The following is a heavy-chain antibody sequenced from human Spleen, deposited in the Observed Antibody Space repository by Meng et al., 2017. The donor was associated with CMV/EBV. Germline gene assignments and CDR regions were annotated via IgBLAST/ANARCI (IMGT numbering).Heavy chain of an antibody. V-gene: IGHV3-23*01. CDR2: ISGSGGST. J-gene: IGHJ4*02. CDR1: GFTFSSYA. Sequence: GGSLRLSCAASGFTFSSYAMSWVRQAPGEGLEWVSAISGSGGSTYYADSVKGRFTISRDNSKNTLYLQMNSLRAEDTAVYYCATRRDGYNTHWGQGTLVTVSS. D-gene: IGHD5-24*01. CDR3: ATRRDGYNTH.